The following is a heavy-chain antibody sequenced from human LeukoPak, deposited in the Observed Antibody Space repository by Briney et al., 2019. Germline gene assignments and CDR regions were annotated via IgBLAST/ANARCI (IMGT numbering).Heavy chain of an antibody. Sequence: PGGSLRLSCAAPGFTFSSYSMNWVRQAPGKGLEWVSSISSSSSYIYYADSVKGRFTISRDNAKNSLYLQMNSLRAEDTAVYYWAILSTVTTPSDYWGQGTLVTVSS. D-gene: IGHD4-11*01. CDR3: AILSTVTTPSDY. CDR1: GFTFSSYS. J-gene: IGHJ4*02. V-gene: IGHV3-21*01. CDR2: ISSSSSYI.